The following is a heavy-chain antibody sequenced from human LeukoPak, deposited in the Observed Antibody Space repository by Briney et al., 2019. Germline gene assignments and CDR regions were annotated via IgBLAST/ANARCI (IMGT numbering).Heavy chain of an antibody. CDR2: IDNDGSTT. CDR3: ARDSDGYNF. V-gene: IGHV3-74*01. CDR1: GFTFSSYV. D-gene: IGHD5-24*01. Sequence: GGSLRVSCAASGFTFSSYVMHWVRQVRGKGLVWVSRIDNDGSTTRYAESVKGRFTISRDNAKNTLYLQMNSLRVEDAAVYYCARDSDGYNFWGQGTLVTVSS. J-gene: IGHJ4*02.